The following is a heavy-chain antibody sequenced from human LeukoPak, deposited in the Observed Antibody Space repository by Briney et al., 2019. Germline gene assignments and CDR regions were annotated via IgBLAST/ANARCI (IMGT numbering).Heavy chain of an antibody. V-gene: IGHV3-23*01. D-gene: IGHD6-19*01. CDR1: GFTFSDYY. J-gene: IGHJ3*02. CDR3: AEGTSGWYGNAFDI. CDR2: ISGSGGST. Sequence: GGSLRLSCAASGFTFSDYYTSWIRQAPGKGLEWVSAISGSGGSTYYADSVKGRFTISRDNSKNTLYLQMNSLRAEDTAVYYCAEGTSGWYGNAFDIWGQGTMVTVSS.